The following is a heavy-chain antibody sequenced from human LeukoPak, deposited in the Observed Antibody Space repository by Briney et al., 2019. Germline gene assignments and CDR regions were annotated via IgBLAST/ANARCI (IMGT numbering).Heavy chain of an antibody. Sequence: SETLSLTCTVSGGSISSYYWSSIRQPPGKGLEWIGYIYYSGSTNYNPSLKSRVTISVDTSKNQFSLKLSSVTAADTAVYYCARDSSSGLVNYWGQGTLVTVSS. CDR1: GGSISSYY. CDR2: IYYSGST. J-gene: IGHJ4*02. D-gene: IGHD1-26*01. CDR3: ARDSSSGLVNY. V-gene: IGHV4-59*01.